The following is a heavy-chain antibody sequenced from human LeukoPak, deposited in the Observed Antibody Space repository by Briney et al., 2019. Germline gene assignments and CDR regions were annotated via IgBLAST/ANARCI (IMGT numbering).Heavy chain of an antibody. D-gene: IGHD1-26*01. V-gene: IGHV3-23*01. CDR3: ARDSLGGSYLPGPFDY. J-gene: IGHJ4*02. CDR2: ISGSGGST. Sequence: GGSLRLSCTASGFTFSSYAMNWVRQAPGKALEWVSAISGSGGSTNYADSVKGRFTISRDNSKNTLYLQMNSLRAEDTAVYYCARDSLGGSYLPGPFDYWGQGTLVTVSS. CDR1: GFTFSSYA.